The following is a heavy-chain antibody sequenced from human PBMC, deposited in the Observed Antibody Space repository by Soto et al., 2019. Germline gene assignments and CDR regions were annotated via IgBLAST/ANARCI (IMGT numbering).Heavy chain of an antibody. V-gene: IGHV3-33*01. CDR2: IWDDGSNK. CDR1: GFTFRSYG. CDR3: ARDRGTYSDRSRFGYFEY. D-gene: IGHD1-26*01. J-gene: IGHJ4*02. Sequence: QVQLVQSGGGVVQPGRSLRLSCAASGFTFRSYGMHWVRQAPGKGLEWVAVIWDDGSNKYYADSVKGRFTISRDNSRNTLYLQMDSLSAEDTAVYYCARDRGTYSDRSRFGYFEYWGQGTLVTVSS.